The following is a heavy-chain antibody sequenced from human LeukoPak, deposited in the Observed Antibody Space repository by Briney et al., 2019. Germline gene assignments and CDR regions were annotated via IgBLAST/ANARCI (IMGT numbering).Heavy chain of an antibody. CDR3: ASAPTRITMVRGVIPAYYYGMDV. V-gene: IGHV1-69*04. J-gene: IGHJ6*02. CDR1: GGTFSSYA. D-gene: IGHD3-10*01. Sequence: ASVKVSCKASGGTFSSYAISWVRQAPGQGLEWMGRIIPILGIENYAQKFQGRVTITADKSTSTAYMELSSLRSEDTAVYYCASAPTRITMVRGVIPAYYYGMDVWGQGTTVTVSS. CDR2: IIPILGIE.